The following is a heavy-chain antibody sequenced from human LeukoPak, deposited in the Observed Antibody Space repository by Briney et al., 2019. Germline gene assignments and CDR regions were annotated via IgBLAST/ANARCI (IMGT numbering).Heavy chain of an antibody. V-gene: IGHV1-46*01. CDR1: GYTFTSYF. CDR3: ARDLDYGGNSSPLGD. CDR2: INPTGGST. D-gene: IGHD4-23*01. Sequence: ASVKVSCKASGYTFTSYFMHWVRPAPGQGLEWMGIINPTGGSTSYAQKFQGRVTMTRDTSTSTVYMELSSLRSEDTAVYYCARDLDYGGNSSPLGDWGQGTLVTVSS. J-gene: IGHJ4*02.